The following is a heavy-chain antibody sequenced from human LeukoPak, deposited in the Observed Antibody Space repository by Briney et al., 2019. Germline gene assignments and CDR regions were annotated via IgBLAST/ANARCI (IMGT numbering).Heavy chain of an antibody. CDR2: IYSGGTT. J-gene: IGHJ6*02. CDR3: AGEDCSGGSCSYYGMDV. Sequence: PGGSLRLSCAASGFTVSSNYMTWVRQAPGKGLEWVSVIYSGGTTYYADSVKGRFTISRDKSKNTLYLQMNSLRAEDTAVYYCAGEDCSGGSCSYYGMDVWGQGTTVTVSS. D-gene: IGHD2-15*01. CDR1: GFTVSSNY. V-gene: IGHV3-53*01.